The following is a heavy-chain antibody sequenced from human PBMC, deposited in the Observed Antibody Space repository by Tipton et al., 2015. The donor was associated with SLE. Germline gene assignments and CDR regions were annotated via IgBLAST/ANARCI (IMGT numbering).Heavy chain of an antibody. CDR3: ARDSTVTHEWYFDL. V-gene: IGHV4-61*02. D-gene: IGHD4-17*01. Sequence: TLSLTCTVSGGSISSGSYYWSWIRQPAGKGLEWIGRIYTSGSTNYNPSLKSRVTISVDTSKNQFSLKLSSVTAADPAVYYCARDSTVTHEWYFDLWGRGTLVTVSS. CDR1: GGSISSGSYY. J-gene: IGHJ2*01. CDR2: IYTSGST.